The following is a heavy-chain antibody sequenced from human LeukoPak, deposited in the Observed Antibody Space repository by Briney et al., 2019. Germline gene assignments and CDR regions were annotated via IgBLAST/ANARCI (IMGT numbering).Heavy chain of an antibody. CDR3: ARDYIGGWNDH. D-gene: IGHD3-16*01. V-gene: IGHV3-7*01. J-gene: IGHJ4*02. Sequence: PGGSLRLSCAASGFTFSNAWMSWVRQTTGKGLECVAKIREDGNEKFYVDSVKGRFTISRDNAKNSVYLQMNSLRVEDTAVYLCARDYIGGWNDHWGQGTLVTVSS. CDR2: IREDGNEK. CDR1: GFTFSNAW.